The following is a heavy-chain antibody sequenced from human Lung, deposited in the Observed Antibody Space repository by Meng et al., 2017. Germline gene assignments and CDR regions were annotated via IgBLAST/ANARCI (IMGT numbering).Heavy chain of an antibody. CDR3: AKYSYGLGDYLDY. J-gene: IGHJ4*02. Sequence: LVESGGGLVPPGGSLRLSCAASGFSFSSFAMSWVRHAPGKGLEWVSALSGGGFTTYYADSVKGRFAISRHNSKNTLYLQMNSLRAEDTALYYCAKYSYGLGDYLDYWGQGALVTVSS. D-gene: IGHD3-10*01. CDR2: LSGGGFTT. V-gene: IGHV3-23*04. CDR1: GFSFSSFA.